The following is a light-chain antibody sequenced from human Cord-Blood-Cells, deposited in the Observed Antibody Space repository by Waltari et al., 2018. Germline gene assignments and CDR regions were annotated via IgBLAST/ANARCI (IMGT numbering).Light chain of an antibody. CDR1: SSDVGGYNY. CDR3: SSYTSSSTWV. Sequence: QSALTQPASVSGSPGQPITISCTGPSSDVGGYNYFSWYQQHPGKAPKLMIYDVSTRPSGVSNRFSGSKSGNTASLTISGLQAEDEADYYCSSYTSSSTWVFGGGTKLTVL. CDR2: DVS. J-gene: IGLJ3*02. V-gene: IGLV2-14*03.